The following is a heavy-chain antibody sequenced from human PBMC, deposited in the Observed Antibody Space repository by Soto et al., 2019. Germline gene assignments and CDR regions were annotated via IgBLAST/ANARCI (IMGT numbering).Heavy chain of an antibody. CDR3: AMVVYGGSSRFDY. V-gene: IGHV3-30*03. Sequence: QVQLVESGGGVVQPGRSLRLSCVASGFTFSNNGIHWVRQAPGKGLEWVAVISSDGSKKYYADSVKGRFTISRDNSKNTLDLQMNSLRAEETAVYYCAMVVYGGSSRFDYWGQGTLVTVSS. J-gene: IGHJ4*02. D-gene: IGHD2-15*01. CDR1: GFTFSNNG. CDR2: ISSDGSKK.